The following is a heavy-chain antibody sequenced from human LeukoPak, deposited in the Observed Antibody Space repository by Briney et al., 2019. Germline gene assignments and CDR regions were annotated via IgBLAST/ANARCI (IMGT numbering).Heavy chain of an antibody. D-gene: IGHD1-26*01. CDR2: INPSGGST. CDR1: GYTFTGYY. Sequence: GASVKVSCKASGYTFTGYYMHWVRQAPGQGLEWMGIINPSGGSTSYAQKFQGRVTMTRDMSTSTVYMELSSLRSEDTAVYYCARTAPLVGVPGAFDIWGQGTMVTVSS. CDR3: ARTAPLVGVPGAFDI. V-gene: IGHV1-46*01. J-gene: IGHJ3*02.